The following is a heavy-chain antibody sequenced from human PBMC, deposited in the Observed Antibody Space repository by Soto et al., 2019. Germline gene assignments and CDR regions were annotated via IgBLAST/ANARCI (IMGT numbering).Heavy chain of an antibody. J-gene: IGHJ6*03. CDR1: GGSISSGGYY. D-gene: IGHD1-7*01. Sequence: PSETLSLTCAVSGGSISSGGYYWSWIRQHPGKGLEWIGYIYYSGSTYYNPSLKSRVTISVDTSKNQFSLKLSSVTAADTAVYYCARDIAGTTLPGYYYYYMDGWGKGTTVTVSS. CDR2: IYYSGST. CDR3: ARDIAGTTLPGYYYYYMDG. V-gene: IGHV4-31*11.